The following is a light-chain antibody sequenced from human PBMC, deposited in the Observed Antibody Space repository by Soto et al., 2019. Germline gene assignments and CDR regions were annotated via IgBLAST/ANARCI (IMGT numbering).Light chain of an antibody. V-gene: IGLV2-23*01. CDR3: CSYAGGSTFV. Sequence: QSVLTQPASVSGSPGQSITISCTGTSSDVGTYNLVSWYQQHPGKAPKVMSYEGSKRPSGVPNRFSGSRYGNTASLTISGLQAEDEAEYYCCSYAGGSTFVFGTGTKVTVL. CDR1: SSDVGTYNL. J-gene: IGLJ1*01. CDR2: EGS.